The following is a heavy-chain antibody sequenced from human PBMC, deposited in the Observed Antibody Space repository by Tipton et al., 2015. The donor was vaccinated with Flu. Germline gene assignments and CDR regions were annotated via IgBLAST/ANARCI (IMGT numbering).Heavy chain of an antibody. CDR1: GFTFSSYW. CDR3: ARDPECGGDCYHYMDV. Sequence: SLRLSCAASGFTFSSYWMHWVRQAPGKGLVWVSRINSDGSSTSYADSVKGRFTISRDNAKNTLYLQMNSLRAEDTAVYYCARDPECGGDCYHYMDVWGKGTTVTVSS. CDR2: INSDGSST. V-gene: IGHV3-74*01. J-gene: IGHJ6*03. D-gene: IGHD2-21*01.